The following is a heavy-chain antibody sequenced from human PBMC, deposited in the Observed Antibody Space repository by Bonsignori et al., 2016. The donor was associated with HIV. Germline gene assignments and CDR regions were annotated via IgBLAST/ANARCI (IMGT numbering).Heavy chain of an antibody. CDR3: ARHTPLGYCSGASCQYFDD. V-gene: IGHV5-51*01. J-gene: IGHJ4*02. CDR2: IYPDDSET. Sequence: VRQMPGKGLEWMGIIYPDDSETRYSPSFQGQVTISVDKSVNTAYLQWSSLKASDTAKYYCARHTPLGYCSGASCQYFDDWGPGTLVTVSS. D-gene: IGHD2-15*01.